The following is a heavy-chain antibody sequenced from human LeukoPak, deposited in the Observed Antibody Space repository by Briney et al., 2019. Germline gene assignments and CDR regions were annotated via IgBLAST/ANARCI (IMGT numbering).Heavy chain of an antibody. J-gene: IGHJ4*02. CDR2: ISYDGSNK. CDR3: ARGIQCSSTSCYAGSTFDY. D-gene: IGHD2-2*01. V-gene: IGHV3-30-3*01. Sequence: GGSLRLSCAASGCTFSSYAMHWVRQAPGKGLEWVAVISYDGSNKYYADSVKGRFTISRDNSKNTLYLQMNSLRAEDTAVYYCARGIQCSSTSCYAGSTFDYWGQGTLVTVSS. CDR1: GCTFSSYA.